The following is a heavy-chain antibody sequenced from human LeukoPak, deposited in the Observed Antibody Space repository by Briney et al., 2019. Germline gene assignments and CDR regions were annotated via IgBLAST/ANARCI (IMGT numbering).Heavy chain of an antibody. J-gene: IGHJ6*03. CDR1: GYTFTSYY. Sequence: EASVKVSCKASGYTFTSYYMHWVRQAPGQGLEWMGIINPSGGSTSYAQKFQGRVTMTRDTSTSTAYMELSSLRSEDTAVYYCARGGYSGYDGYYYMDVWGKGTTVTISS. D-gene: IGHD5-12*01. V-gene: IGHV1-46*01. CDR2: INPSGGST. CDR3: ARGGYSGYDGYYYMDV.